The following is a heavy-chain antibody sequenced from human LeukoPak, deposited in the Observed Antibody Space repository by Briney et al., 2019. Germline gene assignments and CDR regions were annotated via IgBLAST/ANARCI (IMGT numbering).Heavy chain of an antibody. V-gene: IGHV3-23*01. J-gene: IGHJ2*01. CDR3: AKDRTVGASYWYFDL. CDR1: GFIFSNYG. CDR2: ISASGSAT. Sequence: GGSLRLSCAASGFIFSNYGMNWVRQAPGKGLEWVAAISASGSATYYADFVKGRFTISRDSSKNTLFLQMNTLRAEDTAIYYCAKDRTVGASYWYFDLWGRGTLVTVSS. D-gene: IGHD1-26*01.